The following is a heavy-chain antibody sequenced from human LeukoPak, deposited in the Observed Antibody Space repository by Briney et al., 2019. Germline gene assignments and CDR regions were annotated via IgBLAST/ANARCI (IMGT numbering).Heavy chain of an antibody. D-gene: IGHD4-17*01. J-gene: IGHJ4*02. CDR2: INHRGST. CDR1: GGSFSGYY. Sequence: SETLSLTCAVYGGSFSGYYWSWIRQPPGKGLEWSGEINHRGSTNYNPSLKSRVTISVDTSKNQFSLKLSSVTAADTAVYYCARGRAYGDYVSMLDYWGQGTLVTVSS. CDR3: ARGRAYGDYVSMLDY. V-gene: IGHV4-34*01.